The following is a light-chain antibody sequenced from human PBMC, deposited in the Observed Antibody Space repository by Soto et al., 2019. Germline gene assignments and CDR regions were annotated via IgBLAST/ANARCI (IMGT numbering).Light chain of an antibody. V-gene: IGKV1-5*03. CDR2: EAS. Sequence: DIQMTQSPSTLSASVGDTVTITCRASQRVRGWLAWHQKKPGKAPKLLISEASSLESGDPSRFSSSGSVTEFTLTISSLQPGDFATDYCQQYDKYPWTFCQGTKVDIK. CDR3: QQYDKYPWT. CDR1: QRVRGW. J-gene: IGKJ1*01.